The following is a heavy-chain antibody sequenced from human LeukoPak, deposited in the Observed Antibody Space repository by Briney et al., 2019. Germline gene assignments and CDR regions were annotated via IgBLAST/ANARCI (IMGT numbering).Heavy chain of an antibody. CDR1: GGSISSYY. D-gene: IGHD3-22*01. CDR3: ARVRHLYSSGYGNYFDY. Sequence: SETLSLTCTVSGGSISSYYWSWIRQPPGKGLEWIGYIYYSGSTNYNPSLKSRVTISVDTSKNQFSLKLSSVSAADTAVYYCARVRHLYSSGYGNYFDYWGQGTLVTVSS. J-gene: IGHJ4*02. V-gene: IGHV4-59*12. CDR2: IYYSGST.